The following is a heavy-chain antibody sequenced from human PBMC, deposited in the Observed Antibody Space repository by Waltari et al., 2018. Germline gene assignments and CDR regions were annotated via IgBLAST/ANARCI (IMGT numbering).Heavy chain of an antibody. Sequence: QVQLVQSGAEVKKPGASVKVSCKASGYTFTSYYMHWVRQAPGQGLEWMGIINPSGGSTSYAQKFQGRVTMTRDTSTSTVYMELSSLRSEDTAVYYCARGPLWSGYHRGGNYYYYMDVWGKGTTVTVSS. CDR2: INPSGGST. D-gene: IGHD3-3*01. CDR1: GYTFTSYY. V-gene: IGHV1-46*01. J-gene: IGHJ6*03. CDR3: ARGPLWSGYHRGGNYYYYMDV.